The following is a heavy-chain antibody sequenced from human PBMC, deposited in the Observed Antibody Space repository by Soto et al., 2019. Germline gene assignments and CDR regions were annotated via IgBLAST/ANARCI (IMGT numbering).Heavy chain of an antibody. J-gene: IGHJ6*02. D-gene: IGHD6-13*01. CDR1: GYSFTSYW. V-gene: IGHV5-10-1*01. CDR2: IDPSDSYT. CDR3: ACTLCSSSWLGTVGYIYEMLI. Sequence: GQSLKISCKGSGYSFTSYWISWVRQMPGKGLEWMGRIDPSDSYTNYSPSFQGHVTISADKSISTAYLQWSSLKASDTAMYYCACTLCSSSWLGTVGYIYEMLIWDQGTTVAVSS.